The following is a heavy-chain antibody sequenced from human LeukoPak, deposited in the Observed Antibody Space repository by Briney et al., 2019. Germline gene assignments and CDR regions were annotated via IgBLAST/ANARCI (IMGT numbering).Heavy chain of an antibody. Sequence: GGSLRLSCAASGFTFSNYLMNWVRQAPGKGLEWVSFISSTGGTIYYADAVKGRFTVSRDNAKNSLLLQMNSLRAEDTALYYCARGYSRAAFDIWGQGTMVTVSS. V-gene: IGHV3-48*01. CDR3: ARGYSRAAFDI. D-gene: IGHD2-15*01. J-gene: IGHJ3*02. CDR2: ISSTGGTI. CDR1: GFTFSNYL.